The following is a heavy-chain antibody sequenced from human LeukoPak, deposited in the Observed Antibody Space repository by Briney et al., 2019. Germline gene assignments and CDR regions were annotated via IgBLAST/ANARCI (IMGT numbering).Heavy chain of an antibody. V-gene: IGHV4-39*01. J-gene: IGHJ5*02. D-gene: IGHD1-26*01. CDR1: GGSISSSGYY. CDR2: IYYSGST. Sequence: SETLSLTCTVSGGSISSSGYYWGWIRQPPGKGLEWIASIYYSGSTYYNPSLKSRVTISVDTSKNQLSLKLSSLTAADSAVYYCARHEYSGSYYGLSWFDPWGQGTLVTVSS. CDR3: ARHEYSGSYYGLSWFDP.